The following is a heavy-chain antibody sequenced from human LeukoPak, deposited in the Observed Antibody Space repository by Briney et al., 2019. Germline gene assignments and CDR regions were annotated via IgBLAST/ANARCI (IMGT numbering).Heavy chain of an antibody. V-gene: IGHV1-69*13. CDR3: ARDLGVTTTNWFDP. D-gene: IGHD4-17*01. CDR1: GGTFSSYA. CDR2: IIPIFGTA. Sequence: SVKVSCKASGGTFSSYAISWVRQAPGQGLEWMGGIIPIFGTANYAQKFQGRVTITADESTSTAYMELSSLRSEDTAVYYCARDLGVTTTNWFDPWGQGTLVTVSS. J-gene: IGHJ5*02.